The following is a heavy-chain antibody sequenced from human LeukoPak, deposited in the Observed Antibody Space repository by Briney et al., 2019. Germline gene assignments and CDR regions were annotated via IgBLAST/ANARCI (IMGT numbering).Heavy chain of an antibody. CDR3: ARDKRDSSGYYYFDY. J-gene: IGHJ4*02. V-gene: IGHV1-69*04. Sequence: EASVKVSCKASGGTVSSYTISWVRQPPGQGLEWMGRIIPILGIANYAQKFQGRVTITADKSTSTAHMELSSLRSEDTAVYYCARDKRDSSGYYYFDYWGQGTLVTVSS. CDR1: GGTVSSYT. CDR2: IIPILGIA. D-gene: IGHD3-22*01.